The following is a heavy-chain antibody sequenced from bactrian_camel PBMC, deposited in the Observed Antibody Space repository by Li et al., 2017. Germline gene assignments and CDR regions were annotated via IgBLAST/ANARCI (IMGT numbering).Heavy chain of an antibody. Sequence: HVQLVESGGGSVQAGGSLRLSCAASGYTYSSYCMGWFRQAPGKEREGVAAIDSDGSTSYADSVKGRFTISKDNAKNTLYLEMNSLKPEDSAMYYCALDDRRSYREYCPLQGSYSYLGQGTQVTVSS. CDR3: ALDDRRSYREYCPLQGSYSY. D-gene: IGHD2*01. CDR1: GYTYSSYC. V-gene: IGHV3S26*01. CDR2: IDSDGST. J-gene: IGHJ4*01.